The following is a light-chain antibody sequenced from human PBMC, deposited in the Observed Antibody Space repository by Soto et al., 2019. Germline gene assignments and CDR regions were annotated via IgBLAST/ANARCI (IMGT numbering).Light chain of an antibody. V-gene: IGKV1-5*03. J-gene: IGKJ4*01. Sequence: DVHLAQSLSVLSESVGGKITIPCRANQSISSWLAWYQQQPGKAPSLLIYRASTLESGVPSRFSGSGSGTEFSLTISGLQPDDFATYYCQQYKTYPFGGGTKVDIK. CDR2: RAS. CDR3: QQYKTYP. CDR1: QSISSW.